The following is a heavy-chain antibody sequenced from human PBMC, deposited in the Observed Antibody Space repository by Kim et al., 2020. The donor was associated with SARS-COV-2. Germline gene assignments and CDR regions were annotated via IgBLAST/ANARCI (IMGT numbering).Heavy chain of an antibody. CDR3: ARWGEGTFGGVIVGDY. CDR1: GGSISSGGYY. CDR2: IYYSGST. Sequence: SETLSLTCTVSGGSISSGGYYWSWIRQHPGKGLEWIGYIYYSGSTYYNPSLKSRVTISVDTSKNQFSLKLSSVTAADTAVYYCARWGEGTFGGVIVGDYWGQGTLVTVSS. D-gene: IGHD3-16*02. J-gene: IGHJ4*02. V-gene: IGHV4-31*03.